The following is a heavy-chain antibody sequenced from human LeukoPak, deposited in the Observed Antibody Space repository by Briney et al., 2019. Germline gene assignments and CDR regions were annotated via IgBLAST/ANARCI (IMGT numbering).Heavy chain of an antibody. D-gene: IGHD3-10*01. CDR3: ARAITMVRGSDYMDV. V-gene: IGHV3-11*01. CDR2: ISSSGSTI. Sequence: GGSLRLSCAASGFSFSDYYMSWIRQAPGKGLEWVSYISSSGSTIYYADSVKGRFTISRDNAKNSLYLQMNSLGAEDTAVYYCARAITMVRGSDYMDVWGKGTTVTISS. J-gene: IGHJ6*03. CDR1: GFSFSDYY.